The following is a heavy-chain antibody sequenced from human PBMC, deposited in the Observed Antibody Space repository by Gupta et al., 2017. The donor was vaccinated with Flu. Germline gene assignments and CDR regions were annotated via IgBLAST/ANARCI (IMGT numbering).Heavy chain of an antibody. CDR2: IHGGDGRT. Sequence: QVQLVQSGAKVRKPGASVKLSCETSGFTFTWYAVHWVRQAPGQRPEWMGWIHGGDGRTEYSQKFRGRVTITRDTSASTAHMEVSSLRSEDTAIYYCARNRGTGDLDYWGQGTRVTVSA. D-gene: IGHD7-27*01. V-gene: IGHV1-3*01. CDR1: GFTFTWYA. J-gene: IGHJ4*02. CDR3: ARNRGTGDLDY.